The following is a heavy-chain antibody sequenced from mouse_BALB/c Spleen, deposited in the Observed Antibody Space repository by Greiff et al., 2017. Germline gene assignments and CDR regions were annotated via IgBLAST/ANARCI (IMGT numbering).Heavy chain of an antibody. D-gene: IGHD1-1*01. CDR3: ATRRSSYVFDY. CDR1: GFTFSSYA. Sequence: EVQLVESGGGLVKPGGSLKLSCAASGFTFSSYAMSWVRQTPEKRLEWVASISSGGSTYYPDSVKGRFTISRDNARNILYLQMSSLRSEDTAMYYCATRRSSYVFDYWGQGTTLTVSS. V-gene: IGHV5-6-5*01. J-gene: IGHJ2*01. CDR2: ISSGGST.